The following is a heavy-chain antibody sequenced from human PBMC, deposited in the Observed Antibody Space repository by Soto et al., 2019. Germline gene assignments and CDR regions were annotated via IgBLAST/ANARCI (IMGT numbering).Heavy chain of an antibody. CDR3: ARVHGLEPLDF. V-gene: IGHV3-48*03. CDR1: GFTFSSYE. CDR2: ISSSGSTI. Sequence: GGSLRLSCAASGFTFSSYEMNWVRQAPGKGLEWVSYISSSGSTIYYADSVKGRFTISRDNAKNSLYLQMNSLRAEDTAVYYCARVHGLEPLDFWGQGTLVTVSS. D-gene: IGHD3-3*01. J-gene: IGHJ4*02.